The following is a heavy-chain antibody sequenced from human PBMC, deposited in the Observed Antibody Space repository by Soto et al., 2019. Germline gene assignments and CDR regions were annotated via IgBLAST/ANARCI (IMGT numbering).Heavy chain of an antibody. CDR3: ARDSSSSTAFDI. V-gene: IGHV4-61*01. CDR1: GGSVSSGSYY. Sequence: SETLSLTCTVSGGSVSSGSYYWSWIRQPPGKGLEWIGYIYYSGSTNYNPSLKSRVTISVDTSKNQFSLKLSSVTAADTAVYYCARDSSSSTAFDIWGQGTMVTVSS. CDR2: IYYSGST. D-gene: IGHD6-6*01. J-gene: IGHJ3*02.